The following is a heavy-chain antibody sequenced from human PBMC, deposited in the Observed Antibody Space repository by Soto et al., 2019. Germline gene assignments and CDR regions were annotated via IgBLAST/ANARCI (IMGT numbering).Heavy chain of an antibody. J-gene: IGHJ4*02. D-gene: IGHD6-19*01. V-gene: IGHV1-69*13. Sequence: SVKVSCKASGGTFSSYPLSWVRQAPGKGLEWMGGIIPIFGTTKYAQKFQGRVTIIADESTTTAYMELSSLRSEDTAVYYCAMIDYSSGSDYWGQGTLVTVSS. CDR3: AMIDYSSGSDY. CDR2: IIPIFGTT. CDR1: GGTFSSYP.